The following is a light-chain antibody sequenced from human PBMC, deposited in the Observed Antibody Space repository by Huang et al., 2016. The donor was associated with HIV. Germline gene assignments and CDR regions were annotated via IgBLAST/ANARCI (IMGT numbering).Light chain of an antibody. CDR3: QQYYSTPLT. CDR1: QSVLYSSNNKDY. V-gene: IGKV4-1*01. Sequence: DIVMTQSPDSLAVSPGERASINCKSSQSVLYSSNNKDYLAWYQQKPGKPPKLLIYWASTRESGVPDRFSGSGSGTDFTLTISSLQAEDVAVYYCQQYYSTPLTFGGGTKVEIK. CDR2: WAS. J-gene: IGKJ4*01.